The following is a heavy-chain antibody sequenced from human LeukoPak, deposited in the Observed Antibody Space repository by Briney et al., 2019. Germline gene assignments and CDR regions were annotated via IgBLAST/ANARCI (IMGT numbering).Heavy chain of an antibody. CDR1: GGSISSGGYY. V-gene: IGHV4-31*03. D-gene: IGHD6-13*01. CDR2: IYYSGST. J-gene: IGHJ5*02. Sequence: SQTLSLTCTVSGGSISSGGYYWSWIRQHPGKGLEWIGYIYYSGSTYYNPSLKSRVTISVDTSKNQFSLKLSSVTAADTAVYYCARDWGYSSSWYWFDPWGQGTLVPVSS. CDR3: ARDWGYSSSWYWFDP.